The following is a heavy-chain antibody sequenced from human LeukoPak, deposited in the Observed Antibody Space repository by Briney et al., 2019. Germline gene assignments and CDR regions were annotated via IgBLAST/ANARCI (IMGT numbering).Heavy chain of an antibody. Sequence: GGSLRLSCAASGFTFSSSAMSWVRQAPGKGLEWVSAISNNGGYTYYADSVQGRFTIPRDNSKSTLCLQMNSLRAEDTAVYYCAKQLGYCSDGSCYFPYWGQGTLVTVSS. V-gene: IGHV3-23*01. J-gene: IGHJ4*02. CDR1: GFTFSSSA. D-gene: IGHD2-15*01. CDR2: ISNNGGYT. CDR3: AKQLGYCSDGSCYFPY.